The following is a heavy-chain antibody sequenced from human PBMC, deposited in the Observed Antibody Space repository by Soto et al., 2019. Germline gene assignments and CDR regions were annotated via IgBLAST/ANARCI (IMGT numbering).Heavy chain of an antibody. J-gene: IGHJ6*02. CDR3: TKRRNVLRFLEWSSGMEV. Sequence: GGSLRLSCAASGFTFSSYVMHWVRQAPGKGLEWVAFISHDGSNKYYGDSMKGRIAMSRDNSKSTLYLQMSSLRAEDTAVYYCTKRRNVLRFLEWSSGMEVWGQGTTVTVSS. CDR1: GFTFSSYV. D-gene: IGHD3-3*01. V-gene: IGHV3-30*18. CDR2: ISHDGSNK.